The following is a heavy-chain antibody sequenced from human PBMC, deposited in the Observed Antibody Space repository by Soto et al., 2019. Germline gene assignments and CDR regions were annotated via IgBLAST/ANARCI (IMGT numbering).Heavy chain of an antibody. CDR3: ARAVARGLKTIYYYYSMDV. CDR1: GYTFSNFA. J-gene: IGHJ6*02. D-gene: IGHD3-10*01. CDR2: INPGNGNT. V-gene: IGHV1-3*01. Sequence: ASVKVSCKASGYTFSNFAMHWVRQAPGQRLEWMGWINPGNGNTKYSQTFQGRVTITRDTSASTAYMELSSLRSEDTAVYYCARAVARGLKTIYYYYSMDVWGQGTTVTVSS.